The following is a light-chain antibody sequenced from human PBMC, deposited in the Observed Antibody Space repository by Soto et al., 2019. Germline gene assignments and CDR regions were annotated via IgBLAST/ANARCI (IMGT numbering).Light chain of an antibody. CDR3: QQYYRSPLS. CDR1: QSVLYSLNDRNH. CDR2: WAS. Sequence: DIVMTQSPDSLALSLCERATLNCKSCQSVLYSLNDRNHLAWYQKNPGQPPRLLVYWASTRASGVPDRFSGGGSGTDFSLTISSLQAEDVAVYYCQQYYRSPLSFGGGTRVEIK. V-gene: IGKV4-1*01. J-gene: IGKJ4*01.